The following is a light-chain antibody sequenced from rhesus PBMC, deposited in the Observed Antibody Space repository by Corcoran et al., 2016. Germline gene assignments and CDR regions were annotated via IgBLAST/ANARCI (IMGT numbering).Light chain of an antibody. V-gene: IGKV1-74*01. CDR1: ENVNNY. CDR2: TAS. Sequence: DIQMTQSPSSLSASVGDRVTITCRTSENVNNYLNWYQQKPGKAPKLLIYTASTLQSGVPSRFSGSGSGTDYTFTISSLQSEDVATYYCQHNYGTPYSFGQGTKVEIK. J-gene: IGKJ2*01. CDR3: QHNYGTPYS.